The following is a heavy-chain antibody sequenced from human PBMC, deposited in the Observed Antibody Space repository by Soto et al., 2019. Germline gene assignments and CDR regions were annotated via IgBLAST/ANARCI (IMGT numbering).Heavy chain of an antibody. CDR3: ARGKGGDYGGFYWYFDL. CDR2: IIPIFGTA. V-gene: IGHV1-69*01. CDR1: GGTFSSYA. Sequence: SVKVSCTASGGTFSSYAISWVRQAPGQGLEWMGGIIPIFGTANYAQKFQGRVTITADESTSTAYMELSSPRSEDTAVYYCARGKGGDYGGFYWYFDLWGRGTLVTVSS. J-gene: IGHJ2*01. D-gene: IGHD3-10*01.